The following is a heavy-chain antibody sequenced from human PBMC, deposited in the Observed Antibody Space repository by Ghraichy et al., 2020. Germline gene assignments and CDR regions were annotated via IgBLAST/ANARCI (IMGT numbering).Heavy chain of an antibody. V-gene: IGHV4-30-2*01. D-gene: IGHD3-10*01. J-gene: IGHJ6*03. CDR2: IYDSGGT. Sequence: SETLSLTCTLSGGSFHGDNYAWNWIRQPQRKGLESVGYIYDSGGTYYSPSLANRVTISLDWAKNQVSLNLYSVTAADTAVYYCARGGQGPFYSMDVWGKGTTVTVSS. CDR3: ARGGQGPFYSMDV. CDR1: GGSFHGDNYA.